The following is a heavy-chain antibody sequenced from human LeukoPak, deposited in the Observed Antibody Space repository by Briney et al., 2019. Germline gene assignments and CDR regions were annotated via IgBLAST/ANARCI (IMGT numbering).Heavy chain of an antibody. J-gene: IGHJ3*02. CDR1: GGSFSGYY. D-gene: IGHD3-22*01. Sequence: SETLSLTCAVYGGSFSGYYWSWIRQPPGKGLEWIGEINHSGSTNYNPSLKSRVTISVDTSKNQFSLKLSSVPAADTAVYYCARGKTIGVTMIVGAFDIWGQGTMVTVSS. CDR3: ARGKTIGVTMIVGAFDI. V-gene: IGHV4-34*01. CDR2: INHSGST.